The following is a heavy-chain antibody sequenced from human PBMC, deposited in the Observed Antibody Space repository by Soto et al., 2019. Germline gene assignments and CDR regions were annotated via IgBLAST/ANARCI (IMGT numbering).Heavy chain of an antibody. CDR3: ARHHVRGRTIAGSAEF. V-gene: IGHV4-34*01. Sequence: QVQLQQWGAGLLKPSETLSLTCAVYGKSLSGYYWSWIRQPPVKALEWIGEINHSGNTNYNPSLKSRVTISVDTSKNQLFLNLSAVTAADTDMYYCARHHVRGRTIAGSAEFWGQGTLVTVSS. CDR2: INHSGNT. CDR1: GKSLSGYY. J-gene: IGHJ4*02. D-gene: IGHD2-15*01.